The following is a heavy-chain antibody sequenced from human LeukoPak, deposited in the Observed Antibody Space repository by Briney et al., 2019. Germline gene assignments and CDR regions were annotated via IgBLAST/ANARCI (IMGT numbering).Heavy chain of an antibody. CDR1: GFAFSSYG. CDR2: ISYDGSNK. J-gene: IGHJ4*02. Sequence: GGSLGLSCAASGFAFSSYGMHWVRQAPGKGLEWVAVISYDGSNKYYADSVKGRFTISRDNSKNTLYLQMNSLRVEDTAVYYCARDRGGVLDFWGQGTLVTVSS. D-gene: IGHD3-16*01. V-gene: IGHV3-30*03. CDR3: ARDRGGVLDF.